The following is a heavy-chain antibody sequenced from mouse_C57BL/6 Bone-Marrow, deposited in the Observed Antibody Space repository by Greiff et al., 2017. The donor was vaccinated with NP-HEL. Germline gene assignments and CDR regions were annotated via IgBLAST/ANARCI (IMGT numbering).Heavy chain of an antibody. D-gene: IGHD1-1*01. CDR1: GYTFTSYW. CDR3: ARHGSSCYWYFDV. V-gene: IGHV1-64*01. J-gene: IGHJ1*03. CDR2: IHPNSGST. Sequence: QVQLQQPGAEPVKPGASVKLSCKASGYTFTSYWMHWVKQRPGQGLEWIGMIHPNSGSTNYNEKFKSKATLTVDKSSSTAYMQLSSLTSEDSAVYYCARHGSSCYWYFDVWGTGTTVTVSS.